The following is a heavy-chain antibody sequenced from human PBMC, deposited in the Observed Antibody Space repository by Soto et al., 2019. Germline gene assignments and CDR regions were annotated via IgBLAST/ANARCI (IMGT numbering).Heavy chain of an antibody. D-gene: IGHD2-21*01. CDR2: IIPISGTA. CDR1: GGTFSSYA. J-gene: IGHJ3*02. V-gene: IGHV1-69*05. CDR3: ARSGVVVNGFDI. Sequence: QVQLVQSGAEVKKPGSSVKVSCKASGGTFSSYAISWVRQAPGQGLEWMGGIIPISGTANYAQKFQGRVTITXXESTSTXXXXXXXLRSXDXAXYYCARSGVVVNGFDIWGQGTMVTVSS.